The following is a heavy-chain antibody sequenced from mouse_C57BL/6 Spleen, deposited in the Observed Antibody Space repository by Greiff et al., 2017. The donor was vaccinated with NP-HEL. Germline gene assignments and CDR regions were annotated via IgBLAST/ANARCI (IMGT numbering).Heavy chain of an antibody. V-gene: IGHV1-81*01. CDR2: IYPRSGNT. CDR1: GYTFTSYG. CDR3: ARLRQDAY. D-gene: IGHD2-12*01. Sequence: VQLQQSGAELARPGASVKLSCKASGYTFTSYGISWVKQRTGQGLEWIGEIYPRSGNTYYNEKFKGKATLTADKSSSTAYMELRSLTSEDSAVYFCARLRQDAYWGQGTLVTVSA. J-gene: IGHJ3*01.